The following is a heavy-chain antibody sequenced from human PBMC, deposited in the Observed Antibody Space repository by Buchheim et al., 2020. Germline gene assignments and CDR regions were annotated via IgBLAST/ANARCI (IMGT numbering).Heavy chain of an antibody. J-gene: IGHJ4*02. Sequence: EVQLVESGGGLVQPGGSLRLSCAASGFTFSSYWMSWVRQAPGKGLEWVANIKQDGSEKYYVDSVKGRFTISRDNAKKSLYLQMNSLRAEDTAVYYCASALGYCSSTSCFFDYWGQGTL. CDR2: IKQDGSEK. CDR3: ASALGYCSSTSCFFDY. D-gene: IGHD2-2*01. V-gene: IGHV3-7*01. CDR1: GFTFSSYW.